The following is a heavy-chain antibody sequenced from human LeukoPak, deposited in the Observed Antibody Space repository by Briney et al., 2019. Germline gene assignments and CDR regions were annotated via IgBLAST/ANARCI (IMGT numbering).Heavy chain of an antibody. J-gene: IGHJ4*02. Sequence: GGSLRLSCAASGFTFSNYCVTWVRQAPGKALEWVSSISGSGDSTYYADSVKGRFTISRDNSKNTLYLQMNSLRVEDTAIYYCAKYGAPGWSGYLDYWGQGTLVTVSS. D-gene: IGHD4/OR15-4a*01. V-gene: IGHV3-23*01. CDR1: GFTFSNYC. CDR3: AKYGAPGWSGYLDY. CDR2: ISGSGDST.